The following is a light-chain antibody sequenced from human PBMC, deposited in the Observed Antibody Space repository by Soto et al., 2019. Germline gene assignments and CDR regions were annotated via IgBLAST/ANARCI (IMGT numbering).Light chain of an antibody. CDR3: QQSHIAPYT. V-gene: IGKV1-39*01. CDR2: GAS. J-gene: IGKJ2*01. CDR1: QSISRF. Sequence: DLQMTQSPSSLSAAVGDRVTITCRASQSISRFLNWYQQKPWEVPKLLIFGASYLRSGVPSRFSGSGSGTHFALPSTSMQPEDFATYYCQQSHIAPYTFGQGTNL.